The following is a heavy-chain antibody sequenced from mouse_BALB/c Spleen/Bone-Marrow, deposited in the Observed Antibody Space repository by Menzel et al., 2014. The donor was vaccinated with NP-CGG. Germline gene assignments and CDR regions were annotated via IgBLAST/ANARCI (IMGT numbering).Heavy chain of an antibody. CDR3: ASFYYGSGYYYAMDY. Sequence: EVMLVESGGGLVQPGGSLRLSCATSGLTFTDYYMSWVRQPPGRALEWLGFIRNKANGYTTENSASVKGRSTISRDNSQGILYRQIIPLRGEHSATYYCASFYYGSGYYYAMDYWGQGTSGTVYS. V-gene: IGHV7-3*02. CDR1: GLTFTDYY. J-gene: IGHJ4*01. D-gene: IGHD1-1*01. CDR2: IRNKANGYTT.